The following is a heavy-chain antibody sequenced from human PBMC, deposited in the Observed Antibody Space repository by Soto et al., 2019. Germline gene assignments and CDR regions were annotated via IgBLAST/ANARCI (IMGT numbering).Heavy chain of an antibody. CDR1: GFTFDDYA. D-gene: IGHD5-18*01. CDR2: ISWNGGTI. CDR3: AKDGRRGGYNYGYQGFDY. J-gene: IGHJ4*02. V-gene: IGHV3-9*01. Sequence: GGSLRLSCAASGFTFDDYAMHWVRQAPGKGLEWVSGISWNGGTIGYADSVKGRFTISRDNAKNSLFLQMNSLRADDTAFYYCAKDGRRGGYNYGYQGFDYWGQGTLVTVSS.